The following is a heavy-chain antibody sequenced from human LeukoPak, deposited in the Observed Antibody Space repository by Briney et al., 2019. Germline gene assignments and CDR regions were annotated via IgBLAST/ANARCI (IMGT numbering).Heavy chain of an antibody. CDR2: INPNNGGT. J-gene: IGHJ3*02. CDR1: GYTFTGYY. V-gene: IGHV1-2*02. Sequence: ASVKVSCKASGYTFTGYYIHWFRQAPGQGLEWMGWINPNNGGTNYAQKFQGRVTITRDTSISTAYMELSSLRSDDTAMYSCARDQGMSSYDAFDIWGQGTMVTVSS. D-gene: IGHD1-26*01. CDR3: ARDQGMSSYDAFDI.